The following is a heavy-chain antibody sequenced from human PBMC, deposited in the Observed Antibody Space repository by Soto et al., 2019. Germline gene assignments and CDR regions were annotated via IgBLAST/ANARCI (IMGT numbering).Heavy chain of an antibody. CDR2: VYRSGST. D-gene: IGHD4-17*01. CDR1: GGFISRGGYY. V-gene: IGHV4-31*03. CDR3: ARGSDAYGVDS. J-gene: IGHJ4*02. Sequence: QVQLQESGPGLVKPSQTLSLTCIVSGGFISRGGYYWIWIRHHPAKGLEWIGHVYRSGSTQYNPSLESRATVSVDMSKNHFSLDLNSVTAADTAVYYCARGSDAYGVDSWGQGTLVTVSS.